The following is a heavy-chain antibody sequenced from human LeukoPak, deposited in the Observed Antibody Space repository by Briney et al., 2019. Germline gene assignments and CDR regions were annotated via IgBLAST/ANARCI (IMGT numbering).Heavy chain of an antibody. Sequence: RPGRSLRLSCAASGFTFSSYAMHWVRQAPGKGLEWVAVISYDGSNKCYADSVKGRFTISRDNSKNTLYLQMNSLRAEDTAVYYCARVNEQPSGYFDYWGQGTLVTVSS. V-gene: IGHV3-30-3*01. J-gene: IGHJ4*02. D-gene: IGHD3-10*01. CDR3: ARVNEQPSGYFDY. CDR2: ISYDGSNK. CDR1: GFTFSSYA.